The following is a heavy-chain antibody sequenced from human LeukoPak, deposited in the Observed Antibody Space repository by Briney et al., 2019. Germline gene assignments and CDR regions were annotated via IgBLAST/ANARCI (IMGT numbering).Heavy chain of an antibody. CDR1: GFTFSSYS. CDR3: ATEGAIVTAGGNFDY. V-gene: IGHV3-33*08. D-gene: IGHD6-13*01. CDR2: IWYDGSNK. J-gene: IGHJ4*02. Sequence: GGSLGLSCAASGFTFSSYSMNWVRQAPGKGLEWVAVIWYDGSNKYYADSVKGRFTISRDDSKNTLYLQMNSLRAEDTAVYYCATEGAIVTAGGNFDYWGQGTLVTVSS.